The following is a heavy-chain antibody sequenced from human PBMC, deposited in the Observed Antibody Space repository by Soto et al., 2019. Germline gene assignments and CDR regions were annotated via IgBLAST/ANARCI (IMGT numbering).Heavy chain of an antibody. CDR1: GFMFSNHG. J-gene: IGHJ4*02. CDR2: IWSDGNNR. Sequence: QVQLVESGGGVVQPGRSLRLSCAASGFMFSNHGMHWVSQAPGKGLEWVAVIWSDGNNRYYADSVKGRFTISRDNSKNTLYLQMNSLRAEETAVYYCVRGDNWNDEASDYWGQGTLVTISS. CDR3: VRGDNWNDEASDY. V-gene: IGHV3-33*01. D-gene: IGHD1-1*01.